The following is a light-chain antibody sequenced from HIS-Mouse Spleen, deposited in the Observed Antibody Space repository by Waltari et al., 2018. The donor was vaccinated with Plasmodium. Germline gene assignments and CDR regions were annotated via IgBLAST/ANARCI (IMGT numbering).Light chain of an antibody. CDR2: DVS. CDR3: CSYAGSYTWV. V-gene: IGLV2-11*01. J-gene: IGLJ3*02. CDR1: SSDVGGYHY. Sequence: QSALTQPRSVSGSPGQSVTISCTGTSSDVGGYHYVSWYQQHPGTAPTLMIYDVSKRPSGVPDRFSASKSGNTASLTISGLQAEDEADYYCCSYAGSYTWVFGGGTKLTVL.